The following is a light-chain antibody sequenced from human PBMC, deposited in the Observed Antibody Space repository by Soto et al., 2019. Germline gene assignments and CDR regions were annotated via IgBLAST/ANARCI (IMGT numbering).Light chain of an antibody. Sequence: DIVMTQSPDSLSVSLGGSATINCKSSQTVLYSSNNKNHLAWYQQRPGQPPKLLFSWASTRESGVPDRFSASGSGTDFTLSIGSLQAEDVAVYYCQQYYSTPRTFGQGTKVDIK. CDR1: QTVLYSSNNKNH. V-gene: IGKV4-1*01. CDR3: QQYYSTPRT. J-gene: IGKJ1*01. CDR2: WAS.